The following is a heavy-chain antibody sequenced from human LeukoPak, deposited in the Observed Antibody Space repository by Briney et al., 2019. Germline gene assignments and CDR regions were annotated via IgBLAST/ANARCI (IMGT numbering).Heavy chain of an antibody. CDR2: FDPEDGET. J-gene: IGHJ4*02. Sequence: ASVKVSCKASGYTFTSYYMHWVRQAPGKGLEWMGGFDPEDGETIYAQKFQGRVNTSTDTAYMELSSLRSEDTAVYYCATELGLPHSFDYWGQGTLVTVSS. D-gene: IGHD7-27*01. CDR3: ATELGLPHSFDY. CDR1: GYTFTSYY. V-gene: IGHV1-24*01.